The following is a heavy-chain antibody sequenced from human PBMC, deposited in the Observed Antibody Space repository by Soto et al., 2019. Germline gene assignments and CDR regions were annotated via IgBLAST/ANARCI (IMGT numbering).Heavy chain of an antibody. CDR1: GFTFTSSA. J-gene: IGHJ4*02. D-gene: IGHD6-19*01. CDR2: IVVGSGNT. V-gene: IGHV1-58*01. Sequence: ASVKVSCKASGFTFTSSAVQWVRQARGQRLEWIGWIVVGSGNTNYAQKFQERVTITRDMSTSTAYMELSSLRSEDTAVYYCAADLLYSSGWYHRDYWGQGTLVTVSS. CDR3: AADLLYSSGWYHRDY.